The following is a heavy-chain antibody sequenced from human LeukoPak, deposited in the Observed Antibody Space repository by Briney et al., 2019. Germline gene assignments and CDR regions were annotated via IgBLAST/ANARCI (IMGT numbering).Heavy chain of an antibody. V-gene: IGHV3-11*04. CDR2: ISASGSII. CDR3: ARVGIVGATTGFDY. J-gene: IGHJ4*02. D-gene: IGHD1-26*01. Sequence: PGGSLRLSCIVSGFTFGDFYMSWIRQTPGKGLEWLSYISASGSIIDYADSLKGRFTISRDNAKNSLYLQVNSLRAEDTAVYYCARVGIVGATTGFDYWGQGTLVTVSS. CDR1: GFTFGDFY.